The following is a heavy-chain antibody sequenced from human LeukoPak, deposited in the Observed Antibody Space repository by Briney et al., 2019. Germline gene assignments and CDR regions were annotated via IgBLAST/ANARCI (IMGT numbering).Heavy chain of an antibody. CDR2: IKQDGSEK. CDR3: ASGLELDY. J-gene: IGHJ4*02. V-gene: IGHV3-7*03. Sequence: GGSLRLSCAASEFTFRSYWMRWVRQAPGKGLEWVANIKQDGSEKNYVDSVKGRFTISRDNAKNSLYLQMNSLRAEDTAVYYCASGLELDYWGQGTLVTVSS. CDR1: EFTFRSYW.